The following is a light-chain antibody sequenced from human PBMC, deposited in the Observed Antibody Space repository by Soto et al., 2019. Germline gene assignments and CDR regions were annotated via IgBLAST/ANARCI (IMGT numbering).Light chain of an antibody. CDR3: QQLNSYPRT. CDR1: QGISSY. J-gene: IGKJ2*01. Sequence: DIQLTQSPSFLSASVRDRVTITCRASQGISSYLAWYQQKPGKAPKLLIYAASTLQSGVPSRFSGSGSGTEFTLTLSSLQPEDFATYYCQQLNSYPRTFGQGTKLEIK. V-gene: IGKV1-9*01. CDR2: AAS.